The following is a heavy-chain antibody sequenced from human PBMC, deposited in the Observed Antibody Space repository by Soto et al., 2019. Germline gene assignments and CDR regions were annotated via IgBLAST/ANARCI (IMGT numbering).Heavy chain of an antibody. CDR3: ARDRYSSGLYYYYYMDV. CDR1: GFTFSSYS. D-gene: IGHD6-19*01. V-gene: IGHV3-21*01. Sequence: EVQLVESGGGLVKPGGSLRLSCAASGFTFSSYSMNWVRQAPGKGLEWVSSISSSSSYIYYADSVKGRFTISRDNAKNSLYLQMNSLRAEDTAVYYCARDRYSSGLYYYYYMDVWGKGTTVTVSS. CDR2: ISSSSSYI. J-gene: IGHJ6*03.